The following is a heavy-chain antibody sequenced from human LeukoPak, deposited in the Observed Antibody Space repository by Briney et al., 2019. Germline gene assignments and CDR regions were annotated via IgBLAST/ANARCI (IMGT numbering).Heavy chain of an antibody. CDR2: ISSSSSYI. CDR1: GFTFSSYS. V-gene: IGHV3-21*01. CDR3: ARDRSIAAAGTSFDY. D-gene: IGHD6-13*01. J-gene: IGHJ4*02. Sequence: GGSLRLSCAASGFTFSSYSMNWVRQAPGKGLEWVSSISSSSSYIYYADSVKGRFTISRDNAKNSLYLQMNSLRAEDTAVYYCARDRSIAAAGTSFDYWGQGTLVTVSS.